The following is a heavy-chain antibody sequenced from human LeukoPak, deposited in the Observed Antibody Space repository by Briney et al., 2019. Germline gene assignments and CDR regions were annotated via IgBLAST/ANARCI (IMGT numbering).Heavy chain of an antibody. J-gene: IGHJ4*02. Sequence: ASLTLTCAASGFTFSSCAWSWVRQAPGKGLEWVSAINRSGSTKYYADPVKGRSIISRDNSKNTLYMQMTGLRAEETAVYYCASQTLSGYGNYWGQGTLVTVSS. V-gene: IGHV3-23*01. CDR3: ASQTLSGYGNY. CDR2: INRSGSTK. D-gene: IGHD6-25*01. CDR1: GFTFSSCA.